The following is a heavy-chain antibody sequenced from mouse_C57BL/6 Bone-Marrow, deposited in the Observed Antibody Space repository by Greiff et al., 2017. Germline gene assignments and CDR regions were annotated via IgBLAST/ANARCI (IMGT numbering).Heavy chain of an antibody. CDR3: ASPGGYAMDY. CDR2: IHPNSGST. J-gene: IGHJ4*01. Sequence: QVQLQQPGAELVKPGASVKLSCKASGYTFTSYWMHWVKQRPGQGLEWIGMIHPNSGSTNYNEKFKSKATLTVDKSSSTAYMQLSSLTSEDAAVYYCASPGGYAMDYWGQGTSVTVSS. V-gene: IGHV1-64*01. CDR1: GYTFTSYW.